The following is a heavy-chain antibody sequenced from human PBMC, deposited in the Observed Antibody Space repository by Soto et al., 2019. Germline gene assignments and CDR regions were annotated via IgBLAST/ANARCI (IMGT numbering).Heavy chain of an antibody. CDR3: ATEPFDY. CDR2: IGARGFPI. V-gene: IGHV3-48*04. CDR1: GLDFGVCP. Sequence: GGSLRLSCAASGLDFGVCPMNWVRQAPGKGLEWVSYIGARGFPIYYADSVRGRFAMSRDNANNSVFLQMDSLRAEDTAQYFCATEPFDYWGRGALVTVSS. J-gene: IGHJ4*02.